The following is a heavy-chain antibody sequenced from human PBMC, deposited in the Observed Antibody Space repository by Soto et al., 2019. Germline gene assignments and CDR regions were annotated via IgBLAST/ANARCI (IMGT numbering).Heavy chain of an antibody. Sequence: ASVKVSCKPSGYTFTSYGITWVRQAPGQGLEWMGWISGYNGHTKYAQKFQGRVTMTTDTSTSTVYMDLRSLRSDDTAVYYCAREGEMPYYYYGLDVWGQGTTVTVSS. J-gene: IGHJ6*02. CDR3: AREGEMPYYYYGLDV. CDR2: ISGYNGHT. D-gene: IGHD3-16*01. CDR1: GYTFTSYG. V-gene: IGHV1-18*01.